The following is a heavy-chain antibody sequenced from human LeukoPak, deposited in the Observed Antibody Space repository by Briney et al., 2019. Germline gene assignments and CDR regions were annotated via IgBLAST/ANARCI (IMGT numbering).Heavy chain of an antibody. J-gene: IGHJ4*02. CDR3: ARDMVDYDFWSGYYASDY. CDR1: GFTFSSYW. CDR2: IKQDGREK. V-gene: IGHV3-7*01. Sequence: GGSLRLSCAASGFTFSSYWMSWVRQAPGKGLEWVANIKQDGREKYYVDSVMGRFTISRDNPKHSLYLQMNSLRAEDTAVYYCARDMVDYDFWSGYYASDYWGQGTLVTVSS. D-gene: IGHD3-3*01.